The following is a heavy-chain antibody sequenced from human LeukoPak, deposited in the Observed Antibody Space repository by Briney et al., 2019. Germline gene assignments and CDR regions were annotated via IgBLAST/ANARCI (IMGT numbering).Heavy chain of an antibody. CDR1: GYTFTNYY. Sequence: ASVKVSCKGFGYTFTNYYMHWVRQALGQGPEWMGIVNPNDGSTTYAQKFQGRVTMTRDMSTNTVYMELSSLRSDDTAEYFCAIVSPMTTVARGQGAFDIWGQGTMVIVSA. V-gene: IGHV1-46*01. J-gene: IGHJ3*02. D-gene: IGHD4-23*01. CDR2: VNPNDGST. CDR3: AIVSPMTTVARGQGAFDI.